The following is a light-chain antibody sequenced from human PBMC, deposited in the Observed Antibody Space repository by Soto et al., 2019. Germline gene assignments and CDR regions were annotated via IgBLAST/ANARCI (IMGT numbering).Light chain of an antibody. CDR1: SGHKNYI. V-gene: IGLV4-69*01. Sequence: QSVLTQSPSASASLGASVKLTCTLSSGHKNYIIAWHQQQPEKGPRFLMKLNSDCSHRRGDGVPDRFTGACSGTGRYLTISGLQSEDEAVYYCQTWGTGIHVVFGGGTKLTVL. CDR2: LNSDCSH. CDR3: QTWGTGIHVV. J-gene: IGLJ2*01.